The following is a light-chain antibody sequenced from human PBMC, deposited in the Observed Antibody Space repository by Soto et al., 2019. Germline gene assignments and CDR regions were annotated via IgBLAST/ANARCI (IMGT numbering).Light chain of an antibody. J-gene: IGKJ1*01. V-gene: IGKV3-20*01. CDR1: QSVSSSY. CDR3: QQYGSSPWT. CDR2: GAS. Sequence: ETVLTQSPGTLSFPPGERATLSCRASQSVSSSYLAWYQQKPGQAPRLLIYGASSRATGIPDRFSGSGSGTDFTLTISRLEPEDFAVYYCQQYGSSPWTFGQGTKVDIK.